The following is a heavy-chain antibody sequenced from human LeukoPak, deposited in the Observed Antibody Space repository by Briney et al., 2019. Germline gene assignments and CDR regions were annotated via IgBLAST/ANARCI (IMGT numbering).Heavy chain of an antibody. CDR3: ARDSSAGYFDY. J-gene: IGHJ4*02. Sequence: GGSLRLSCAASGFTFSDYDMHWVRQATGKGLEWVSAIGTAGDTYYTGSVKGRFTISRENAKNSLYLQMNSLRAGDTAVYYCARDSSAGYFDYWGQGTLVTVSS. CDR1: GFTFSDYD. V-gene: IGHV3-13*01. CDR2: IGTAGDT.